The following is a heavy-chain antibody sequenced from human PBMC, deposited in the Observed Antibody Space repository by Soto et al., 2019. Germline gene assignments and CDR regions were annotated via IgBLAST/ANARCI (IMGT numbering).Heavy chain of an antibody. V-gene: IGHV1-69*06. J-gene: IGHJ6*02. D-gene: IGHD5-12*01. Sequence: SVKVSCKXSGGTFSSYAISWVRQAPGQGLEWMGGIIPIFGTANYAQKFQGRVTITADKSTSTAYMELSSLRSEDTAVYYCARGRTRLGDGYNHYYYYGMDVWGQGTTVTVSS. CDR2: IIPIFGTA. CDR3: ARGRTRLGDGYNHYYYYGMDV. CDR1: GGTFSSYA.